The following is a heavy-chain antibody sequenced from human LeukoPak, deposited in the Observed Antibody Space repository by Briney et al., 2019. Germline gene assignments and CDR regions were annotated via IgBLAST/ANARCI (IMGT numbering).Heavy chain of an antibody. CDR1: GFTFSRYV. Sequence: GGSLRLSCAASGFTFSRYVMNWVRQVPGRRPDWVSSISATGGEIFYADSVKGRFTTSRDNSNNMVYLQMDSLRTDDTALYYCVRRDIYTTSSWGAFDIWGQGTLVTVSS. CDR3: VRRDIYTTSSWGAFDI. V-gene: IGHV3-23*01. CDR2: ISATGGEI. J-gene: IGHJ3*02. D-gene: IGHD6-6*01.